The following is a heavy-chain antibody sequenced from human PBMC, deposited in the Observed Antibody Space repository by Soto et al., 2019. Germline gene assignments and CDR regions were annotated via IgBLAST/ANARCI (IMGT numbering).Heavy chain of an antibody. CDR1: GFTLSSYA. V-gene: IGHV3-30-3*01. Sequence: PGGSLRLSCAASGFTLSSYAMHWVRQAPGKGLEWVAVISYDGSNKYYADSVKGRFTISRDNSKNTLYLQMNSLRAEDTAVYYCARDKRDLRFLEWSYYYDYWGLGTLVTVSS. J-gene: IGHJ4*02. CDR2: ISYDGSNK. CDR3: ARDKRDLRFLEWSYYYDY. D-gene: IGHD3-3*01.